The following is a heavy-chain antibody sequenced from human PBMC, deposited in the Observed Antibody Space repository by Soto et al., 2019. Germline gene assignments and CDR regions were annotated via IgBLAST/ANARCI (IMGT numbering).Heavy chain of an antibody. CDR3: ARGTWGISWPNFFDY. D-gene: IGHD6-13*01. V-gene: IGHV3-53*01. J-gene: IGHJ4*02. CDR1: EFSVTSNY. CDR2: IYAGGST. Sequence: GGSLRLSCTAPEFSVTSNYMSWVRQAPGKGLEWVSVIYAGGSTSYADSVKGRFTVSRDNSNNTLFLQLNSLRVEDTALYYCARGTWGISWPNFFDYWGQGVLVTVSS.